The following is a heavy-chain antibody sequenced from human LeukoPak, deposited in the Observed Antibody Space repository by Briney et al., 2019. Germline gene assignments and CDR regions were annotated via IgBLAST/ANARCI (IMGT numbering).Heavy chain of an antibody. CDR1: GGSISSHY. Sequence: SETLSLSCTVSGGSISSHYWSWIRQAPGKGLEWIGYIYYSGSTNYNPSLKSRVTISVDTSKNQFSLKLSSVTAADTAVYYCARFRSSGWYRWYYYMDVWGKGTTVTVSS. CDR3: ARFRSSGWYRWYYYMDV. V-gene: IGHV4-59*11. J-gene: IGHJ6*03. D-gene: IGHD6-19*01. CDR2: IYYSGST.